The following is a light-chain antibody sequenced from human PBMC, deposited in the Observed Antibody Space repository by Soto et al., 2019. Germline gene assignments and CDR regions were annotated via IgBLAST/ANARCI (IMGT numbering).Light chain of an antibody. V-gene: IGKV3-15*01. CDR2: NTS. Sequence: EIVMTQSPATLSVSPGERATLSCRASQSVSSNLAWYQQKPGQAPRLLIYNTSTRATGIPARFSGSGSGTSFPLTISSLRFEVFAVFYCQQYNTGPGTFGKGTKVDIK. CDR1: QSVSSN. CDR3: QQYNTGPGT. J-gene: IGKJ1*01.